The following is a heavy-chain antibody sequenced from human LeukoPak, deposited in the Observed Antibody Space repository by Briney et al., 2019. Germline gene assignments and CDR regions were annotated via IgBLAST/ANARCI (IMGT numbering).Heavy chain of an antibody. Sequence: PGGSLRLSCEASGFTFNTHWMNWVRHAPGKGLEWMANISPDGGDEVYVDSVKGRFTISRDNAKNSVYLQMNNLRAEDTAVYYCSGRSGFSSIYWGQGILVTVSS. V-gene: IGHV3-7*01. D-gene: IGHD2-2*01. J-gene: IGHJ4*02. CDR1: GFTFNTHW. CDR2: ISPDGGDE. CDR3: SGRSGFSSIY.